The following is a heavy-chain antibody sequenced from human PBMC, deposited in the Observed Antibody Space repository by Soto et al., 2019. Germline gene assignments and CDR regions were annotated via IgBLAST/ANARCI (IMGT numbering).Heavy chain of an antibody. CDR2: IKQDGSEK. CDR1: GFTFSSYW. CDR3: ARDLAAPAPVTVDY. V-gene: IGHV3-7*01. Sequence: GGSLRLCCAASGFTFSSYWMSWVRQAPGKGLEWVANIKQDGSEKYYVDSVKGRFTISRDNAKNSLYLQMNSLRAEDTAVYYCARDLAAPAPVTVDYWCQGPLVTGSS. J-gene: IGHJ4*02. D-gene: IGHD6-13*01.